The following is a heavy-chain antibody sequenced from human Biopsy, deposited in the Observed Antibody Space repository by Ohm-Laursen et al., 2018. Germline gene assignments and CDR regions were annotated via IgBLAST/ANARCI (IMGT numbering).Heavy chain of an antibody. V-gene: IGHV4-59*01. J-gene: IGHJ6*02. D-gene: IGHD2/OR15-2a*01. CDR2: IYYSGST. Sequence: PGTLSLTCIVSGGSISSDYWSWIRQTPGKGLEWIGYIYYSGSTNYNPSLKSRVTISVDTSKNQFSLRLNSVTAADTAVYYCARATNSTGWPYYYFYGMDVWGQGTTVTVSS. CDR1: GGSISSDY. CDR3: ARATNSTGWPYYYFYGMDV.